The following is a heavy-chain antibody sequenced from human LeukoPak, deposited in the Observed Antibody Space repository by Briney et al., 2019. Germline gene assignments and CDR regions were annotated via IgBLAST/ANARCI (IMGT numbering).Heavy chain of an antibody. D-gene: IGHD3-10*01. CDR2: IYYSGST. CDR1: GGSISSSSYY. J-gene: IGHJ4*02. V-gene: IGHV4-39*01. CDR3: ASTGYGSGILDY. Sequence: SETLSLTCTVSGGSISSSSYYWGWIRQPPGKGLEWIGSIYYSGSTYYNPSLKSRVTISVDTSKNQFSLKLSSVTATDTAVYYCASTGYGSGILDYWGQGTLVTVSS.